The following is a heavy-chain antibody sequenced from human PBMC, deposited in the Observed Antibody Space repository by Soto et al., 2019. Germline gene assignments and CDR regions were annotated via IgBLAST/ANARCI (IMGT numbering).Heavy chain of an antibody. J-gene: IGHJ6*02. V-gene: IGHV1-8*01. CDR3: ARRGYSSIGYYYYYYGMDV. D-gene: IGHD6-13*01. CDR2: MNPNSGNT. Sequence: QVQLVQSGAEVKKPGASVKVSCKASGYTFTSYDINWVRQATGQGLEWMGWMNPNSGNTGYAQKFQGRVTMTRNNYISTAYMELRSLRSEDTAVYYCARRGYSSIGYYYYYYGMDVWGQGTTVTVSS. CDR1: GYTFTSYD.